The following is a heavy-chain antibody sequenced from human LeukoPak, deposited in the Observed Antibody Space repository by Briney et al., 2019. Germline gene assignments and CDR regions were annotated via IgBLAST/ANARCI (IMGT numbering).Heavy chain of an antibody. CDR3: ARERVREVPSLDF. V-gene: IGHV4-61*02. D-gene: IGHD3-10*01. CDR1: GASISSTFYS. J-gene: IGHJ4*02. CDR2: FSISGSP. Sequence: TSETLSLTCTVSGASISSTFYSWTWIRQPAGRGLELIGRFSISGSPNYNPSLKSRVNISMDTSKNQFSLRLTSVTAADTAIYFCARERVREVPSLDFWGQGTLVTVSS.